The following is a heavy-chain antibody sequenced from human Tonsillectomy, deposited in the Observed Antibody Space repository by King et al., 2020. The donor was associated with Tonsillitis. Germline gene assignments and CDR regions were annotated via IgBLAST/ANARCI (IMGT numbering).Heavy chain of an antibody. CDR2: IRSTPYGGTT. D-gene: IGHD6-19*01. J-gene: IGHJ4*02. CDR3: TRDWELLSSGAGFFDY. CDR1: GFTFGDYA. Sequence: EVQLVESGGGLIQPGRSLRLSCTASGFTFGDYAMSWFRQAPGKGLEWVGFIRSTPYGGTTEYAASVQGRFTISRDDSKSIAYLQMNSLKTEDTAVYFCTRDWELLSSGAGFFDYWGQGTLVTVSS. V-gene: IGHV3-49*03.